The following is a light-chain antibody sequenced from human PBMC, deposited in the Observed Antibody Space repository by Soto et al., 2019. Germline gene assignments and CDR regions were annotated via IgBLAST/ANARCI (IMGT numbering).Light chain of an antibody. CDR1: QSFRGL. CDR3: QQYGSSRLT. J-gene: IGKJ4*01. V-gene: IGKV3-20*01. Sequence: EVVLTQSPVTLSLSPGERATLSCRASQSFRGLLAWYQQKPGQAPRLLIYGASSRATGIPDRFSGSGSGTDFTLTISRLEPEDFAVYYCQQYGSSRLTFGGGTKVDIK. CDR2: GAS.